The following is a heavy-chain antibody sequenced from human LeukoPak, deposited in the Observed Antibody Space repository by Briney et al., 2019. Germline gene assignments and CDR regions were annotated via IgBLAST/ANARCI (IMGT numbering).Heavy chain of an antibody. V-gene: IGHV3-7*05. Sequence: GGSLRLSCTASGFTFSSYSMNWVRQAPGKGLEWVGNIKQDGSEKRYADSVRGRFSISRDNAQTSLYLQMNSLRAEDTAVYYCARASDPWLQLTWGQGTLVTVSS. CDR2: IKQDGSEK. D-gene: IGHD5-24*01. CDR3: ARASDPWLQLT. J-gene: IGHJ5*02. CDR1: GFTFSSYS.